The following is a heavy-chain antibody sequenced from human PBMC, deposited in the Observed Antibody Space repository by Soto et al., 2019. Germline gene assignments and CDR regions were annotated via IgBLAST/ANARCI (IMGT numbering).Heavy chain of an antibody. J-gene: IGHJ1*01. CDR2: IYYSGST. Sequence: SETLSLTCTVSGGSISSYYLSWIRQPPGKGLEWIGYIYYSGSTNYNPSLKSRVTISVDTSKNQFSLKLSSVTAADTAVYYCAREPLGYCSGGSCPGYFQHWGQGTLVTVSS. D-gene: IGHD2-15*01. CDR3: AREPLGYCSGGSCPGYFQH. V-gene: IGHV4-59*01. CDR1: GGSISSYY.